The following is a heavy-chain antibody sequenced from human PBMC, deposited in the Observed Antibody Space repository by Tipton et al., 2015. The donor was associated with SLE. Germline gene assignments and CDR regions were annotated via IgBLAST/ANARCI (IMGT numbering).Heavy chain of an antibody. V-gene: IGHV3-9*01. D-gene: IGHD1-26*01. CDR1: GFTFDDYA. Sequence: SLRLSCAASGFTFDDYAMHWVRQAPGKGLEWVSGISWNSGSIGYADSVKGRFTISRDNAKNSLYLQMNSLRAEDTALYYCAKDTDGGTGGGGQGPLLTVSS. CDR2: ISWNSGSI. CDR3: AKDTDGGTGG. J-gene: IGHJ4*02.